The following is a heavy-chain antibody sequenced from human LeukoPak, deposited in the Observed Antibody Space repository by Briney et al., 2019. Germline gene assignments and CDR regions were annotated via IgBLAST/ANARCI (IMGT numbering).Heavy chain of an antibody. CDR3: ARHPDHHYNYMDV. Sequence: SETLSLTCTVSGASSSRSIYYWGWIRQPPGKGLEGIGSIYYTGSTYYNPSLKSRVTISGDTSKNQFSLRLNSVTAADTAVYYCARHPDHHYNYMDVWGKGTTVTIS. D-gene: IGHD1-14*01. V-gene: IGHV4-39*01. CDR1: GASSSRSIYY. CDR2: IYYTGST. J-gene: IGHJ6*03.